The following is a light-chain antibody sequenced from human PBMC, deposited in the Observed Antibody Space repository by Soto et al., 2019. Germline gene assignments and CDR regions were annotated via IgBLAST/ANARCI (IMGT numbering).Light chain of an antibody. Sequence: EIVMTQSPATLFVSPGERATLSCRASQTVSDDLAWYQQKPGQAPRLLIYGASTRATDIPSRFSGGGSGTEFTLTISSLQSDDSAIYYGRQYHDWTPITFGPAT. V-gene: IGKV3-15*01. CDR3: RQYHDWTPIT. J-gene: IGKJ3*01. CDR2: GAS. CDR1: QTVSDD.